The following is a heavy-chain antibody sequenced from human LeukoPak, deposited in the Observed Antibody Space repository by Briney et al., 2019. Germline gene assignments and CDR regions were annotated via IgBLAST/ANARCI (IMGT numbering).Heavy chain of an antibody. CDR2: INHSRST. CDR1: GGSSSGYY. J-gene: IGHJ4*02. CDR3: ARGLASGYPPIPFDY. Sequence: PSETLSLTCVLYGGSSSGYYWSWIRKPPGKGLEWIGEINHSRSTNYNPSLKSRVTISVDTSKIQFSLNLTSVTAADTAIYYCARGLASGYPPIPFDYWGQGTQVTVSS. V-gene: IGHV4-34*01. D-gene: IGHD3-3*01.